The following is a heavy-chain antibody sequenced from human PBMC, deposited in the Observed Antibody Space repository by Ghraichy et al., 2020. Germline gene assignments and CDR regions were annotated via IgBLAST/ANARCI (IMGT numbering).Heavy chain of an antibody. D-gene: IGHD4-17*01. CDR2: INAGNGNT. Sequence: ASVKVSCKASGYTFTSYAMHWVRQAPGQRLEWMGWINAGNGNTKYSQKFQGRVTITRDTSASTAYMELSSLRSEDTAVYYCARSKPEYDYGDYVGGFDYWGQGTLVTVSS. V-gene: IGHV1-3*01. J-gene: IGHJ4*02. CDR3: ARSKPEYDYGDYVGGFDY. CDR1: GYTFTSYA.